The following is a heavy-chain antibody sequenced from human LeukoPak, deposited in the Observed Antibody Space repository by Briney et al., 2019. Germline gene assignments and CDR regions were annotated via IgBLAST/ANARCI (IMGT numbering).Heavy chain of an antibody. CDR2: IYSGGST. CDR1: GFTVSSNY. J-gene: IGHJ6*02. V-gene: IGHV3-66*01. Sequence: PGGSLRLSCAASGFTVSSNYMSWVRQAPGKGLEWVSVIYSGGSTYYADSVKGRFTISRDNAKNSLYLQMNSLRAEDTAVYYCAGDGKGSPSYYYYGMDVWGQGTTVTVSS. CDR3: AGDGKGSPSYYYYGMDV. D-gene: IGHD1-26*01.